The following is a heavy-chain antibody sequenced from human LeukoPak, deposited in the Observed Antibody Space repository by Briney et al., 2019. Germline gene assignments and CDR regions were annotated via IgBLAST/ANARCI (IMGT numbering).Heavy chain of an antibody. D-gene: IGHD1-26*01. Sequence: SETLSLTCAVYGGSFSGYYWSWIRQPPGKGLEWIGEINHSGSTNYNPSLKSRVTISVDTSKNQFSLKLSSVTAADTAVYYCARRRGSYLQYYYFDYWGQGTLVTVSS. V-gene: IGHV4-34*01. J-gene: IGHJ4*02. CDR1: GGSFSGYY. CDR2: INHSGST. CDR3: ARRRGSYLQYYYFDY.